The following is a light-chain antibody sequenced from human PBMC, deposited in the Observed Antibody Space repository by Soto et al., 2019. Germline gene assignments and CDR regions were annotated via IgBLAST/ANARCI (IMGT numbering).Light chain of an antibody. CDR1: SSDVGGYNY. J-gene: IGLJ7*01. CDR3: SSYAGSNKAV. V-gene: IGLV2-8*01. Sequence: QSVLTQPPSASGSPGQSVTISCTGTSSDVGGYNYVSWYQQHPGKAPKLMIYEVSKRPSGVPDRFSGFKSGDTASLTVSGLQAEDEADYYCSSYAGSNKAVFGGGTQLTVL. CDR2: EVS.